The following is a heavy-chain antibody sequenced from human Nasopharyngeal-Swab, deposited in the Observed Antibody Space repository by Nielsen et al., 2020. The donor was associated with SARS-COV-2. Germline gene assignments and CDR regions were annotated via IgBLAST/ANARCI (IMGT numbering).Heavy chain of an antibody. Sequence: RQAPGKGLEWIGEINHSGSTNYNPSLKSRVTISVDTSKNQFSLKLSSLTAADTAVYYCARGANYYGSGSYYRLRPKAFDIWGQGTMVTVSS. CDR2: INHSGST. J-gene: IGHJ3*02. V-gene: IGHV4-34*01. CDR3: ARGANYYGSGSYYRLRPKAFDI. D-gene: IGHD3-10*01.